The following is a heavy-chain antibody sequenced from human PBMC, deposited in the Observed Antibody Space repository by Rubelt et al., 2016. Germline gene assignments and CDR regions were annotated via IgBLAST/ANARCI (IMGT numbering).Heavy chain of an antibody. D-gene: IGHD1-26*01. J-gene: IGHJ5*02. V-gene: IGHV1-69*01. CDR2: ISPIFGTT. Sequence: QVQLVQSGAEVKKPGSSVKVSCKASGGTFDNYAISWVRQAPGQGLAWMGGISPIFGTTNYAQKFQGRLTITADDSTSTAYMELSSLRSEDTAIYYCARDRYYAESGVYFESGTWGQGTQVTVSS. CDR1: GGTFDNYA. CDR3: ARDRYYAESGVYFESGT.